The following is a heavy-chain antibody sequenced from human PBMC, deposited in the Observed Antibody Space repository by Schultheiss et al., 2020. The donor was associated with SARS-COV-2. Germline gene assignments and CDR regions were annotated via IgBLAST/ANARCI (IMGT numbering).Heavy chain of an antibody. D-gene: IGHD3-16*01. CDR1: GFTFTGQA. J-gene: IGHJ4*02. Sequence: GGSLRLSCAASGFTFTGQAMHWVRQAPGKGLEWVAVISYDGSNKYYADSVKGRFTISRDNSKNTLYLQMNSLRAEDTAVYYCAREMGHFDYWGQGTLVTVSS. CDR3: AREMGHFDY. V-gene: IGHV3-30-3*01. CDR2: ISYDGSNK.